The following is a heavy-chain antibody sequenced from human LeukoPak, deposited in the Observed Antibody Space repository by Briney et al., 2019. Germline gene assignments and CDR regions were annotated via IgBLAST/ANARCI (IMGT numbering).Heavy chain of an antibody. CDR3: ARSQARLGWFDP. CDR2: INHSGST. V-gene: IGHV4-34*01. CDR1: GGSFSGYY. D-gene: IGHD6-19*01. J-gene: IGHJ5*02. Sequence: SETLSLTCAVYGGSFSGYYWSWIRQPPGKGLEWIGEINHSGSTNYNPSLKSRVTILVDTSKNQFSLKLTSVTAADTAVYYCARSQARLGWFDPWGQGALVTVSS.